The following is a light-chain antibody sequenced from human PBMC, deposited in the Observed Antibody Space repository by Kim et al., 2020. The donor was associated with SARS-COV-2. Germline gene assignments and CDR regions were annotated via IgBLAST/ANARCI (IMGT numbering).Light chain of an antibody. V-gene: IGLV2-8*01. CDR1: SSDIGYSKY. J-gene: IGLJ3*02. CDR3: SSYGGSYNWV. Sequence: QSALTQPPSASGSLGQSVTISCTGTSSDIGYSKYVSWYQQHPAKAPKLILYEVSQRPSGVPPRFSGSKSGNTASLTVSGLQADDEAEYYCSSYGGSYNWVFGGGTQLTVL. CDR2: EVS.